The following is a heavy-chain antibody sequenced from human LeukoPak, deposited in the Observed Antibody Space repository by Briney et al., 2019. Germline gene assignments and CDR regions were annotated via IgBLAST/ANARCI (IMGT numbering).Heavy chain of an antibody. J-gene: IGHJ4*02. CDR1: GGSIRSSSYY. V-gene: IGHV4-39*01. Sequence: EASETLSLTCTVSGGSIRSSSYYWGWIRQPPGKGLEWIGSIYYSGSTYYNPSLKSRVTISVDTSKNQFSLKLSSVTAADTAVYYCARQVPLLRFLEWLLRPNFDYWGQGTLVTVSS. CDR2: IYYSGST. CDR3: ARQVPLLRFLEWLLRPNFDY. D-gene: IGHD3-3*01.